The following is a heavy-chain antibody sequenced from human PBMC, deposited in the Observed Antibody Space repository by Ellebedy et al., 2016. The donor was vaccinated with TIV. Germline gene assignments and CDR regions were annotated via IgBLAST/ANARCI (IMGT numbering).Heavy chain of an antibody. V-gene: IGHV3-21*04. CDR3: VKEGGNGDHPTTFDC. Sequence: GESLKISCAASGFAFDRYTMHWVRQSPGKGLAWVASISASRTFINYADSMRGRFTISRDKARNSLYLQMSGLRAEDTALYYCVKEGGNGDHPTTFDCWGHGTLVTVSS. CDR1: GFAFDRYT. CDR2: ISASRTFI. D-gene: IGHD4-17*01. J-gene: IGHJ4*01.